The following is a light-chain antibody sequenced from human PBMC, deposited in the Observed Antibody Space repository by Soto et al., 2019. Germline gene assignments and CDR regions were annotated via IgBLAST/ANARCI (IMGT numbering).Light chain of an antibody. V-gene: IGKV3-11*01. J-gene: IGKJ4*01. CDR1: QSVRSY. CDR3: QQRRSWPLT. Sequence: EIVVTQSPATLSLSPGERATLSCRASQSVRSYVGWYQQKPGQAPRLLIYDASNRATGIPARFSGSGSGTDFTLTINSLEPEDFAVYYCQQRRSWPLTFGGGTKVDIK. CDR2: DAS.